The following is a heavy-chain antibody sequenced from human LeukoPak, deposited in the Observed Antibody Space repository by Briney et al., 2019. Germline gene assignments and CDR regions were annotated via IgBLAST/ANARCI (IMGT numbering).Heavy chain of an antibody. V-gene: IGHV3-23*01. J-gene: IGHJ6*03. CDR2: ISGSGGST. D-gene: IGHD3-9*01. CDR1: GFTFSSYA. CDR3: ASDSGRYSDWSYYYYMDV. Sequence: PGGSLRLSCAASGFTFSSYAMSWVRQAPGKGLEWVSAISGSGGSTYYADSVKGRFTISRDNSKNTLYLQMNSLRAEDTAVYYCASDSGRYSDWSYYYYMDVWGKGTTVTVSS.